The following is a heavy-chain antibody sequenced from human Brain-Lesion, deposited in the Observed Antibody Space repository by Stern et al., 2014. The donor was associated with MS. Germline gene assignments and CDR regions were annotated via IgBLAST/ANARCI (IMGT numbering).Heavy chain of an antibody. J-gene: IGHJ6*02. V-gene: IGHV4-61*02. CDR1: GGSISSGGYY. CDR3: ARGRVVPGFQYYATDV. Sequence: QVQLVESGPGLVKPSQTLSLSCTVSGGSISSGGYYWSWIRQPAGKGLEWIGRIFNSGRTSSNPPPKRRGTLSIATSKTQFSLRLNPMTAADTAVYYCARGRVVPGFQYYATDVWGQGTTVIVSS. D-gene: IGHD2-2*01. CDR2: IFNSGRT.